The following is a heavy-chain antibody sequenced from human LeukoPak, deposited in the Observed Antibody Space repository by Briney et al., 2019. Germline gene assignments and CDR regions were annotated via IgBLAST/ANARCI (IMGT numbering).Heavy chain of an antibody. CDR1: GFTFSSYG. V-gene: IGHV3-30*18. D-gene: IGHD3-10*01. CDR3: AKRRGFGELNFDY. Sequence: PGGSLRLSCAASGFTFSSYGMHWVRQAPGKGLEWVAVISYDGSNKYYADSVKGRFTISRDNSKNTLYLQMNSLRAEDTAVYHCAKRRGFGELNFDYWGQGTLVTVSS. CDR2: ISYDGSNK. J-gene: IGHJ4*02.